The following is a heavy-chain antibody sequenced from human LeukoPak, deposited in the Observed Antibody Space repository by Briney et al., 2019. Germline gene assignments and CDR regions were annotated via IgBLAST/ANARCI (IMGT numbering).Heavy chain of an antibody. Sequence: GGSLRLTCAASGFTFSSYWMSWVRQAPGKGLEWVANIKQDGSEKYYVDSVKGRFTISRDNAKNSLYLQMNSLRAEDTAVYYCAKESRSDIRTKNNWFDPWGQGTLVTVSS. D-gene: IGHD3-9*01. J-gene: IGHJ5*02. CDR3: AKESRSDIRTKNNWFDP. V-gene: IGHV3-7*01. CDR2: IKQDGSEK. CDR1: GFTFSSYW.